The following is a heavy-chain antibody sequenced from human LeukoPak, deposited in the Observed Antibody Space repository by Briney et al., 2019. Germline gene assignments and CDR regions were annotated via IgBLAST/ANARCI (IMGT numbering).Heavy chain of an antibody. CDR3: ARDLLPAYDAFDI. V-gene: IGHV3-21*01. CDR2: ISSSSSYI. D-gene: IGHD1-14*01. Sequence: GGSLRPSCAASGFTFSSYSMNWVRQAPGKGLEWVSSISSSSSYIYYADSVKGRFTISRDNAKNSLYLQMNSLRAEDTAVYYCARDLLPAYDAFDIWGQGTMVTVSS. CDR1: GFTFSSYS. J-gene: IGHJ3*02.